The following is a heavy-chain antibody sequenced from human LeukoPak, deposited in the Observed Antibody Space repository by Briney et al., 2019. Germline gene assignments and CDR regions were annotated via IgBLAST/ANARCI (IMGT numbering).Heavy chain of an antibody. CDR1: GGSISSGGYC. D-gene: IGHD1-26*01. CDR3: ARAGVGALGY. Sequence: PSQTLSLTCTVSGGSISSGGYCWSWIRQHPGKGLEWIGYIYYSGSTYYNPSLKSRVTISVDTSKNQFSLKLSSVTAADTAVYYCARAGVGALGYWGQGTLVTVSS. J-gene: IGHJ4*02. V-gene: IGHV4-31*03. CDR2: IYYSGST.